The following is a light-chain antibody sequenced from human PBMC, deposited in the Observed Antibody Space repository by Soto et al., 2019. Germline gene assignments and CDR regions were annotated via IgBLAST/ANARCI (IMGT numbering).Light chain of an antibody. CDR2: KAS. CDR1: QSISSW. J-gene: IGKJ1*01. Sequence: DIQMTQSPSTLSASVGDRFTITCRASQSISSWLAWYQQKPGKAPKLLIYKASTLESGVPSRFSGSGSGTEFTLTISSLQPDDFATYYCQHYNIYSWTFGQGTKVDIK. V-gene: IGKV1-5*03. CDR3: QHYNIYSWT.